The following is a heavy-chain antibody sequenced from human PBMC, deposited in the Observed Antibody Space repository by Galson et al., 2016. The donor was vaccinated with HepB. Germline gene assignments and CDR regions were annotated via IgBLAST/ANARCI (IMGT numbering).Heavy chain of an antibody. D-gene: IGHD3-10*01. J-gene: IGHJ4*02. CDR3: AGEGVSFGELYY. CDR2: IYYSGIT. CDR1: GASISSPNW. Sequence: SETLSLTCAVSGASISSPNWWTWVRQSPGKGLEWIGEIYYSGITNYNPSLKSRVTLSLDKSKNHFFLKLVSVTAADTAVYFCAGEGVSFGELYYWGPGTLVAVSS. V-gene: IGHV4-4*02.